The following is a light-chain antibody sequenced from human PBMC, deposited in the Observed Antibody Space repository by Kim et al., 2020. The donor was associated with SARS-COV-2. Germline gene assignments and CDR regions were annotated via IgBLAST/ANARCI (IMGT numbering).Light chain of an antibody. CDR2: KAS. J-gene: IGKJ1*01. Sequence: ASVGDRVTISCRASQTISSWLAWYQQKPGKAPKVLIYKASVLQSGVPSRFSGSESGTEFTLTISSLQPEDSATYYCQQYQTYPWTFGQGTKVDIK. V-gene: IGKV1-5*03. CDR1: QTISSW. CDR3: QQYQTYPWT.